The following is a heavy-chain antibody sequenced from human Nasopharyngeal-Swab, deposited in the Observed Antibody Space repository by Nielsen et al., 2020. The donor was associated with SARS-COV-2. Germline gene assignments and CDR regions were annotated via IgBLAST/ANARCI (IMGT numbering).Heavy chain of an antibody. Sequence: GGSLRLSCAASGFTFSSYAMHWVRQAPAKGLEWVAVISYDGSNKYYADSVKGRFTISRDNSKNTLYLQMNSLRAEDTAVYYCARDGAAGRGSYYFDYWGQGTLVTVSS. CDR1: GFTFSSYA. J-gene: IGHJ4*02. D-gene: IGHD6-13*01. V-gene: IGHV3-30*04. CDR3: ARDGAAGRGSYYFDY. CDR2: ISYDGSNK.